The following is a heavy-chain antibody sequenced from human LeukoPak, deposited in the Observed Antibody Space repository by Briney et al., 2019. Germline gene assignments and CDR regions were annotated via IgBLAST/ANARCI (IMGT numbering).Heavy chain of an antibody. J-gene: IGHJ4*02. D-gene: IGHD6-13*01. CDR2: ISGSGGST. V-gene: IGHV3-43*02. Sequence: GGSPRLSCSTSGFTFSSYAMSWVRPAPGEGLEWVSAISGSGGSTYYADSVKGRFTISRDNSKNSLYLQMNSLRTEDTALYFCAKDRNRAAAGTYYFDYWGQGTLVTVSS. CDR3: AKDRNRAAAGTYYFDY. CDR1: GFTFSSYA.